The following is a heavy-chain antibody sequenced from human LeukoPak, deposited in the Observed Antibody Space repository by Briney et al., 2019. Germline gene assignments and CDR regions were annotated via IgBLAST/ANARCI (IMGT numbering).Heavy chain of an antibody. Sequence: SETLSLTCTVSGGSISSYYWSWIRQPPGKGLEWIGYIYYSGSTNYNPSLKSRVTISVDTSKNQFSLKLSFVTAADTAVYYCARQGYYDSSGYYRDYWGQGTLVTVSS. CDR3: ARQGYYDSSGYYRDY. J-gene: IGHJ4*02. CDR1: GGSISSYY. V-gene: IGHV4-59*08. CDR2: IYYSGST. D-gene: IGHD3-22*01.